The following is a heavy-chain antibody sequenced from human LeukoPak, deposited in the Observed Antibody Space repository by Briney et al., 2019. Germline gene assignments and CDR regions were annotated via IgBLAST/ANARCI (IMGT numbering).Heavy chain of an antibody. CDR2: IYYSGST. CDR3: ARKDYGDYSFDY. V-gene: IGHV4-31*03. CDR1: GGSISSGGYY. D-gene: IGHD4-17*01. J-gene: IGHJ4*02. Sequence: SQTLSLTCTVSGGSISSGGYYWSWIRQHPGKGLEWIGYIYYSGSTNYNPSLKSRVTISVDTSKNQFSLKLTSVTAADTAVYYCARKDYGDYSFDYWGQGTLVTVSS.